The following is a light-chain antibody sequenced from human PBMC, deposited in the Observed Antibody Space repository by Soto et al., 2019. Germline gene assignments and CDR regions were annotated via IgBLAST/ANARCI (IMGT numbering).Light chain of an antibody. CDR2: GAS. CDR3: QQYNSYSYT. CDR1: QSVNNN. J-gene: IGKJ2*01. Sequence: EIILTQSPASLSVSPGERATLSCRASQSVNNNLAWYQQKRGQAPRLLIYGASTRATGIPGRFRGSGSGTEFTLTITSLQSEDFATYYCQQYNSYSYTFGQGTKLEIK. V-gene: IGKV3-15*01.